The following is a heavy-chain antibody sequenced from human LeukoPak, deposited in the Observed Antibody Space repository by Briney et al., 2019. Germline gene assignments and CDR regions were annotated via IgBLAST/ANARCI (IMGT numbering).Heavy chain of an antibody. CDR1: GFTFDDYA. J-gene: IGHJ3*02. CDR3: AKLGITGTHYVFDI. Sequence: GRSLRLSCAASGFTFDDYAMHWVRQAPGKGLEWVSGISWNSGSIGYADSVKGRFTISRDNAKNSLYLQMNSLRAEDTALYYCAKLGITGTHYVFDIWGQGTMVTVSS. CDR2: ISWNSGSI. D-gene: IGHD1-20*01. V-gene: IGHV3-9*01.